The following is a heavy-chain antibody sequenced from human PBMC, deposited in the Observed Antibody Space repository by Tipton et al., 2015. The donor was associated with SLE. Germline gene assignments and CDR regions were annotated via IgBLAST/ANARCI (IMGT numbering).Heavy chain of an antibody. Sequence: QLVQSGGGLVQPGRSLRLSCAASGFTFDDYAMHWVRQAPGKGLEWVSGISWNSGSIGYADSVKGRFTISRDNAKNSLYLEMNSLRAEDTAVYYCARAEQQLVRGGYFDYWGQGTLVTVSS. CDR3: ARAEQQLVRGGYFDY. J-gene: IGHJ4*02. CDR1: GFTFDDYA. CDR2: ISWNSGSI. D-gene: IGHD6-13*01. V-gene: IGHV3-9*01.